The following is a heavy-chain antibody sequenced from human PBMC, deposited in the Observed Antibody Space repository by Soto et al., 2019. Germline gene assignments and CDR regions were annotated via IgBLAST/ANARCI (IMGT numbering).Heavy chain of an antibody. D-gene: IGHD2-8*02. V-gene: IGHV4-59*08. Sequence: SETLSLTCTVSGASISSHHWNWIRQLPGKGLEWIGYVYYTGSTNYNPSLKSRVTISVDTSRNQFSLKLSSVTAADTAVYYCARLHVWTGDPTDYWGQGALVTVSS. J-gene: IGHJ4*02. CDR2: VYYTGST. CDR1: GASISSHH. CDR3: ARLHVWTGDPTDY.